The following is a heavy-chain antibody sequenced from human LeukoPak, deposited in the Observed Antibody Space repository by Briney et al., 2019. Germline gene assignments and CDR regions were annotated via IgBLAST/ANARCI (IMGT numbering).Heavy chain of an antibody. CDR2: IYYSGST. CDR1: GGSISSYY. J-gene: IGHJ5*02. Sequence: SETLSLTCTVSGGSISSYYWSWIRQPPGKGLEWIGYIYYSGSTNYNPSLKSRVTISVDTSKNQFSPKLSSVTAADTAVYYCARDSRQQRFDPWGQGTLVTVSS. V-gene: IGHV4-59*01. D-gene: IGHD6-13*01. CDR3: ARDSRQQRFDP.